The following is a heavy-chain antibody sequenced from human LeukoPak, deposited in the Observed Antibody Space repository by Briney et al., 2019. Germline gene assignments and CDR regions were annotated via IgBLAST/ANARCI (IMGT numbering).Heavy chain of an antibody. CDR3: ARVGSSSWSAINFDY. CDR2: ITPNSAGT. CDR1: GYTFTGYY. D-gene: IGHD6-13*01. V-gene: IGHV1-2*06. Sequence: GASVKVSCKASGYTFTGYYMHRVRQAPGQGLEWMGRITPNSAGTNYAQKFQGRVTMTRDTSISTAYMELGRLRSDDTAVYYCARVGSSSWSAINFDYWGQGTLVTVSS. J-gene: IGHJ4*02.